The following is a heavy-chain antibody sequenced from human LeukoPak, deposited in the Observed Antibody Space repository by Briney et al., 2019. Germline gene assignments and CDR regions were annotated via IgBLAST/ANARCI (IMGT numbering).Heavy chain of an antibody. V-gene: IGHV3-21*01. D-gene: IGHD6-13*01. CDR1: GFTFSSYI. CDR2: ISSSSSYI. Sequence: GGSLGLSCAASGFTFSSYIMNWVRQAPGKGLEWVSSISSSSSYIYYADSVKGRFTISRDNAKNSLYLQMNSLRAEDTAVYYCAKSAAGHCDYWGQGTLVTVSS. J-gene: IGHJ4*02. CDR3: AKSAAGHCDY.